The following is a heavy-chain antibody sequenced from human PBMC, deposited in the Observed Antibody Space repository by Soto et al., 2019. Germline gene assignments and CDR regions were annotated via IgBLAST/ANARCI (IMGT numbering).Heavy chain of an antibody. Sequence: ASVKVSCKASGYTFTSYGISWVRQAPGQGLEWMGWISAYNGNTNYAQKLQGRVTMTTDTSTSTAYMELSSLRSDDTAVYFCARGLECRGYCLDKPTWFAPWGQGTLVTVS. CDR1: GYTFTSYG. D-gene: IGHD2-15*01. CDR2: ISAYNGNT. CDR3: ARGLECRGYCLDKPTWFAP. V-gene: IGHV1-18*04. J-gene: IGHJ5*02.